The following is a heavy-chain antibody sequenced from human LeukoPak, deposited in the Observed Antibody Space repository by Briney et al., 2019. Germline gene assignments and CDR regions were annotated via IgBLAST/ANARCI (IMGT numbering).Heavy chain of an antibody. V-gene: IGHV1-3*01. CDR3: AKDRDYGDGYYFDY. CDR2: INAGNGNT. D-gene: IGHD4-17*01. Sequence: GASVKVSCKASGYTFTSYAMHWVRQAPGQRLEWMGWINAGNGNTKYSQKFQGRVTITRDTSASTAYMELSSLRSEDTAVYYCAKDRDYGDGYYFDYWGQGTLVTVSS. CDR1: GYTFTSYA. J-gene: IGHJ4*02.